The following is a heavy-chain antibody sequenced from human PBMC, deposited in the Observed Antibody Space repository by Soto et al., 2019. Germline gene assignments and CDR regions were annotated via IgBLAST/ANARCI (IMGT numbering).Heavy chain of an antibody. V-gene: IGHV3-30*18. Sequence: GGSLRLSCAASGFTFSLYGMHWVRQAPGKGLEWVAVISYDALNKFYADSVKGRFTISRDNSKNTLYLQMNSLSAEDTAVYYCAKAGGDSSNCLSWFDPWGQGTLVTVYS. D-gene: IGHD6-13*01. CDR3: AKAGGDSSNCLSWFDP. CDR2: ISYDALNK. J-gene: IGHJ5*02. CDR1: GFTFSLYG.